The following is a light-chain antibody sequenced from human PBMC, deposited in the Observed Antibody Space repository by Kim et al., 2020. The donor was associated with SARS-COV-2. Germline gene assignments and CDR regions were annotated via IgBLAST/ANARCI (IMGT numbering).Light chain of an antibody. CDR3: SSYTSILHVV. Sequence: GQSITISCAGTSSDVGGDNDVSGYQQHPGKSPNLMIYDVSNRPSGDSKRFSGSKSGNTASLTISGLLAEDEADYYCSSYTSILHVVFGGGTQLTVL. J-gene: IGLJ2*01. CDR2: DVS. V-gene: IGLV2-14*03. CDR1: SSDVGGDND.